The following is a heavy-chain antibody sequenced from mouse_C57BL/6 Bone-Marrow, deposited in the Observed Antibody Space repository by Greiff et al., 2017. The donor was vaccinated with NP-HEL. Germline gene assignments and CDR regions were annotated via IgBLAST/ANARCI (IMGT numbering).Heavy chain of an antibody. CDR3: ARPGSSAGDYFDY. CDR1: GYTFTSYW. D-gene: IGHD1-1*01. J-gene: IGHJ2*01. Sequence: VQLQQPGAELVRPGPSVKLSCKASGYTFTSYWMHWVKQRPGQGLEWIGVIDPSDSYTNYNQKFKGKATLTVDTSSSTAYMQLSSLTSEDSAVYYCARPGSSAGDYFDYWGQGTTLTVSS. V-gene: IGHV1-59*01. CDR2: IDPSDSYT.